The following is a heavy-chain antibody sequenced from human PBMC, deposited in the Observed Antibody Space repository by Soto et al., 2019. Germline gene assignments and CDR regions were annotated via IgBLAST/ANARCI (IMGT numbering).Heavy chain of an antibody. CDR3: ARDSGEDDFWSGYYLGWFDP. V-gene: IGHV4-31*03. J-gene: IGHJ5*02. CDR2: IYYSGST. CDR1: GGSISSGGYY. Sequence: PSETLSLTCTVSGGSISSGGYYWSWIRQHPGKGLEWIGYIYYSGSTYYNPSLKSRVTISVDTSKNQFSLKLSSVTAADTAVYYCARDSGEDDFWSGYYLGWFDPWGQGTLVTVS. D-gene: IGHD3-3*01.